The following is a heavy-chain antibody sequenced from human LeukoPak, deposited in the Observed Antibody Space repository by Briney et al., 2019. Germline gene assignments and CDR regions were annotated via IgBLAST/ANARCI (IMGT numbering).Heavy chain of an antibody. CDR3: ARFGYCSGGSCYRPWFDG. D-gene: IGHD2-15*01. Sequence: PGGSLRLSCAASGFTFSSYSMNWVRQAPGKGLEWVSSISSSSSYIYYADSVKGRFTISRDNAKNSLYLQMNSLRAEDTAVYYCARFGYCSGGSCYRPWFDGWWQGALVAVSS. CDR2: ISSSSSYI. CDR1: GFTFSSYS. V-gene: IGHV3-21*01. J-gene: IGHJ5*02.